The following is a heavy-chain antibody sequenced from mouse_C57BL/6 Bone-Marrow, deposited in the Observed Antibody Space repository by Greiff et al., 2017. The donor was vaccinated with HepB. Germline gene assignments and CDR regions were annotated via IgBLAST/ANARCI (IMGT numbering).Heavy chain of an antibody. CDR1: GFTFSSYA. D-gene: IGHD2-2*01. V-gene: IGHV5-4*03. CDR2: ISDGGSYT. Sequence: EVNVVESGGGLVKPGGSLKLSCAASGFTFSSYAMSWVRQTPEKRLEWVATISDGGSYTYYPDNVKGRFTIYRDNAKNNLYLQMSHLKSEDTAMYYCARYGNDNAMDDWGQGTSVTVSS. CDR3: ARYGNDNAMDD. J-gene: IGHJ4*01.